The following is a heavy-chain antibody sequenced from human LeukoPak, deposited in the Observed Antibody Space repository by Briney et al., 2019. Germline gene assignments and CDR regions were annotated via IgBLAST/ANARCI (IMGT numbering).Heavy chain of an antibody. CDR1: GYTFTSYY. D-gene: IGHD3-3*01. V-gene: IGHV1-46*01. J-gene: IGHJ6*02. Sequence: ASVKVSCKASGYTFTSYYMHWVRQAPGQGLEWMGIINPSGGSTSYAQKFQGRVTMTRDTSTSTVYMELSSLRSEDTAVYYCARSSVEDGYDFWSGYYNYYYYGMDVWGQGTTVTVSS. CDR2: INPSGGST. CDR3: ARSSVEDGYDFWSGYYNYYYYGMDV.